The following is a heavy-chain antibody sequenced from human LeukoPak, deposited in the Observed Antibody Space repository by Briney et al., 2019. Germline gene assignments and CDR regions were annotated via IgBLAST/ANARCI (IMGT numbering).Heavy chain of an antibody. D-gene: IGHD6-25*01. CDR1: GFTFSSYA. CDR3: AGISYSGTWPVGY. J-gene: IGHJ4*02. V-gene: IGHV3-23*01. Sequence: PGGSLRLSCVASGFTFSSYAMSWVRQAPGKGLEWVSGISAGGDTTYTADSVRGRFTISRDNSNNTLYLQMNTLTAEDTAVYCCAGISYSGTWPVGYWGQGALVTVTA. CDR2: ISAGGDTT.